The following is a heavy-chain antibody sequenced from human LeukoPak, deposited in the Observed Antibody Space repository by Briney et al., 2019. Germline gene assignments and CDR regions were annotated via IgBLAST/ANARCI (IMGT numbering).Heavy chain of an antibody. CDR3: ARDGSYYDFWSGYYMRYFDY. D-gene: IGHD3-3*01. Sequence: GGSLRLSCAASGFTFSDYYMSWIRQAPGKGLEWVSYISSSGSTIYYADSVKGRFTISRDNAKNSLYLQMNSLRAEDTAVYYCARDGSYYDFWSGYYMRYFDYWGQGTLVTVSS. CDR2: ISSSGSTI. CDR1: GFTFSDYY. V-gene: IGHV3-11*01. J-gene: IGHJ4*02.